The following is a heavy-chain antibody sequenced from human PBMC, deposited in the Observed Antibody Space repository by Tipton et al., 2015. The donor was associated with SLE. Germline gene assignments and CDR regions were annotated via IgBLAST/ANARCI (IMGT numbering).Heavy chain of an antibody. V-gene: IGHV4-39*07. J-gene: IGHJ6*03. Sequence: TLSLTCTVSGGSISSSSYYWGWIRQPPGKGLEWIGEINHSGSTNYNPSLKNRVTISVDTSKNQFSLKLSSVTAADTAVYYCARGWTTVATTLPYYYYMDVWGKGTTVTVSS. CDR2: INHSGST. CDR3: ARGWTTVATTLPYYYYMDV. D-gene: IGHD4-23*01. CDR1: GGSISSSSYY.